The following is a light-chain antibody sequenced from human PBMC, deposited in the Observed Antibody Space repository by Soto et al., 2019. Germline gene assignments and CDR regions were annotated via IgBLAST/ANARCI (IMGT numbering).Light chain of an antibody. V-gene: IGLV3-21*02. J-gene: IGLJ2*01. CDR3: QVWDSSSDDAV. Sequence: SYVLTQPPSVSVAPGQTARISCGGIDIGSKTVHWYQQSPGPAPVLVVYDNVDRPSGIPERFSGSNSGNTATLTISRVEAGDEADYYCQVWDSSSDDAVFGGGTKLTVL. CDR2: DNV. CDR1: DIGSKT.